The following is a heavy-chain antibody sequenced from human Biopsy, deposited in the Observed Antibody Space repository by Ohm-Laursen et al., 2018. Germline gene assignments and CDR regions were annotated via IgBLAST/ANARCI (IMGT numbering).Heavy chain of an antibody. Sequence: SPRLSCTASGFTFSSFWMSWVRQAPGKGLEWVANIKQDGSEKNYVDSVKGRFTISRDNAKNSLLLQMNRLRVEDTALYYCASAHQYCSATTCNGGSDFWGQGTLVTVSS. V-gene: IGHV3-7*01. CDR2: IKQDGSEK. J-gene: IGHJ4*02. D-gene: IGHD2-15*01. CDR1: GFTFSSFW. CDR3: ASAHQYCSATTCNGGSDF.